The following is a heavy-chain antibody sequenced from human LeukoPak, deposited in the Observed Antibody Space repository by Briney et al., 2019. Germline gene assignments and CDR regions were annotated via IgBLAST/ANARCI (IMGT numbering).Heavy chain of an antibody. CDR3: ARDGRDIVVVVAASFDY. V-gene: IGHV1-58*01. J-gene: IGHJ4*02. D-gene: IGHD2-15*01. CDR2: IVVGSGNT. CDR1: GFTFTSSA. Sequence: GASVKVSCKASGFTFTSSAVQWVRQARGQRLEWIGWIVVGSGNTNYAQKFQERVTITRDMSTSTAYMELSSLRSEDTAVYYCARDGRDIVVVVAASFDYWGQGTLVTVSS.